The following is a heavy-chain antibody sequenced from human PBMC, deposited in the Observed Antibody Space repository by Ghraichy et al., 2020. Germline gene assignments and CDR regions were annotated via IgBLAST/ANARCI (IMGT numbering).Heavy chain of an antibody. Sequence: SETLSLTCFVSGDSISSGHYYWAWIRQHPGKGLEWIAYIYHSGSSYSNPSLKSRVTISVDTSKNQFSVSLSSVTAADTAVYYCARDRGNTAIAFDSWGQGTLVTVSS. D-gene: IGHD5-18*01. CDR1: GDSISSGHYY. V-gene: IGHV4-31*03. CDR2: IYHSGSS. CDR3: ARDRGNTAIAFDS. J-gene: IGHJ4*02.